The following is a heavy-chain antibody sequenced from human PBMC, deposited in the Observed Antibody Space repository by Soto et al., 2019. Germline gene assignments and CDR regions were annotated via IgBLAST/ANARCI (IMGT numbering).Heavy chain of an antibody. J-gene: IGHJ5*02. CDR3: VRISSVTLTMVRGHPNWFDP. V-gene: IGHV1-18*01. CDR2: ISAYNGNT. D-gene: IGHD3-10*01. Sequence: ASVKVSCKASGYTFTSYGISWVRQAPGQGLEWMGWISAYNGNTNYAQKLQGRVTMTTDTSTSTAYMELRSLRSDDTAVYYCVRISSVTLTMVRGHPNWFDPWGQGTLVTVSS. CDR1: GYTFTSYG.